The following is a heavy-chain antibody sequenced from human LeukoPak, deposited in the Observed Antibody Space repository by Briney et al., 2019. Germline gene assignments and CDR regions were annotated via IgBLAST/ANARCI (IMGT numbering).Heavy chain of an antibody. Sequence: PGGSLRLSCAASGFTFNNYAMNWVRQAPGRGLEWVSTINVGGDSTYYPDSVKGRFSISRDNSKNPLYLQMSSLRAEDTAIYYCARSPIPAAGTWFDPWGQGTLVTVSS. CDR2: INVGGDST. D-gene: IGHD6-13*01. V-gene: IGHV3-23*01. J-gene: IGHJ5*02. CDR1: GFTFNNYA. CDR3: ARSPIPAAGTWFDP.